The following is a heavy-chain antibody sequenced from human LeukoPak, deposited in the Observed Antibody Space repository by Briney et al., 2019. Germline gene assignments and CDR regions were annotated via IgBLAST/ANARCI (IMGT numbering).Heavy chain of an antibody. J-gene: IGHJ4*02. Sequence: PGGSLRLSCAASGFTFRSSWMHSVRHAPGKGLVWVSRINSDGSSTSYADSVKGRFTISRDNAKNTLYLQMNSLRAEDTAVYNCASVNYGVYDYWGQGTLVTVSS. V-gene: IGHV3-74*01. D-gene: IGHD4-17*01. CDR3: ASVNYGVYDY. CDR1: GFTFRSSW. CDR2: INSDGSST.